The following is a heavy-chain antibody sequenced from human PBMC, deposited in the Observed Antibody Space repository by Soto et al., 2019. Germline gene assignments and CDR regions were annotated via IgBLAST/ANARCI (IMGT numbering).Heavy chain of an antibody. V-gene: IGHV4-39*01. J-gene: IGHJ2*01. CDR3: ARLGYDSSGYYRNWYFDL. D-gene: IGHD3-22*01. Sequence: QLQLQESGPGLVKPSETLSLTCTVSGGSISSSSYYWGWIRQPPGKGLEWIGSIYYSGSTYYNPSLKSRVTISVDTSKNQFSLKLSSVTAADTAVYYCARLGYDSSGYYRNWYFDLWGRGTLVTVSS. CDR2: IYYSGST. CDR1: GGSISSSSYY.